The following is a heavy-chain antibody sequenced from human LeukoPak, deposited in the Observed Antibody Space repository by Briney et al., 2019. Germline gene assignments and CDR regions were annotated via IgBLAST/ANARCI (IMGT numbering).Heavy chain of an antibody. V-gene: IGHV3-11*04. CDR2: ISSSGSTI. Sequence: PGGSLRLSCAASGFTFSDYYMSWIRQAPGKGLEWVSYISSSGSTIYYADSVKGRFTISRDNAKNSLYLQMNSLRAEDTAVYYRARTTTWIQLWWFDPWGQGTLVTVSS. CDR1: GFTFSDYY. J-gene: IGHJ5*02. CDR3: ARTTTWIQLWWFDP. D-gene: IGHD5-18*01.